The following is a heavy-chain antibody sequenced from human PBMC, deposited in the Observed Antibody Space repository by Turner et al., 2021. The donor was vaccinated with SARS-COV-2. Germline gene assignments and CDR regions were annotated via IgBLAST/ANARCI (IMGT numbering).Heavy chain of an antibody. CDR1: GFTFSSHI. CDR2: MSSSSSYV. J-gene: IGHJ6*02. V-gene: IGHV3-21*01. Sequence: EVQLVVSGGGLVMPGGSLRLLCAASGFTFSSHIMNWVRQDPGKGLGWVSAMSSSSSYVYYTDSVKGRVTISRDNAKNSLYLQMNSLRVENTGVYYCARDHRPGVVPAAIRAGSYYYGMDVWGQGTTVTVSS. D-gene: IGHD2-2*02. CDR3: ARDHRPGVVPAAIRAGSYYYGMDV.